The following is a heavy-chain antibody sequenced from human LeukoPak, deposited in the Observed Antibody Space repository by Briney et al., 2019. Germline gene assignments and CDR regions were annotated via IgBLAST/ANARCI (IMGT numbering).Heavy chain of an antibody. CDR3: ARVGDREMATIFSSPVGALDY. Sequence: SVKVSCKASGGTFSSYAISWVRQAPGQGLEWMGGIIPIFGTANYAQKFQGRVTITADESTSTAYMELSSLRSEDTAVYYCARVGDREMATIFSSPVGALDYWGQGTLVTVYS. V-gene: IGHV1-69*13. J-gene: IGHJ4*02. D-gene: IGHD5-24*01. CDR1: GGTFSSYA. CDR2: IIPIFGTA.